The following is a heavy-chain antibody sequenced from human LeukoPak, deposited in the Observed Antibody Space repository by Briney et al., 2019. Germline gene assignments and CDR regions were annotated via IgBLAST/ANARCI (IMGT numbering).Heavy chain of an antibody. V-gene: IGHV3-23*01. CDR3: ATKTPGNYPYDY. Sequence: GGSLRLSCVLSGFTFTSAPMNWVRQAPGKGLEWVSASGTDGDTYYADSVKGRFTISRDNSKNTVHLQMTSLRVEDTAVYYCATKTPGNYPYDYWGQGTLVIVSP. CDR2: SGTDGDT. CDR1: GFTFTSAP. D-gene: IGHD3-22*01. J-gene: IGHJ4*02.